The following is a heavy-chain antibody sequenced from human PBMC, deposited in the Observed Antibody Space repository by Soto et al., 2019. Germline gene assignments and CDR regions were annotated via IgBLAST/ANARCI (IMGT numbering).Heavy chain of an antibody. D-gene: IGHD2-15*01. V-gene: IGHV4-61*01. J-gene: IGHJ2*01. CDR1: GGSVSSGSYY. CDR2: IYYSGST. Sequence: SETLSLTCTVSGGSVSSGSYYWSWIRQPPGKGLEWIGYIYYSGSTNYNPSLKSRVTISVDTSKNQFSLKLSSVTAADTAVYYCAKDLFCSGGSCPVAVGWYFDLWGRGTLVTVPQ. CDR3: AKDLFCSGGSCPVAVGWYFDL.